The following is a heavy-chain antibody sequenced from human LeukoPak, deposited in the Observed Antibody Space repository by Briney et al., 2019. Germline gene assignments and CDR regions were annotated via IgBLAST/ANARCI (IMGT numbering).Heavy chain of an antibody. Sequence: PSETLSLTCAVSGGSISSSNWWSWVRQPPGKGLEWIGEIYHSGSTNYNPSLKSRVTISVDTSKNQFSLKLSSVTAADTAVYYCVRLGEPWGGRGFDYWGQGTLVTVSS. J-gene: IGHJ4*02. CDR3: VRLGEPWGGRGFDY. D-gene: IGHD3-16*01. CDR2: IYHSGST. V-gene: IGHV4-4*02. CDR1: GGSISSSNW.